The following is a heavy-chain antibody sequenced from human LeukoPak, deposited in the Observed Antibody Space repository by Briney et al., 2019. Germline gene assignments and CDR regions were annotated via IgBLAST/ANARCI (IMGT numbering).Heavy chain of an antibody. CDR2: IYHSGST. Sequence: NPSETLSLTYTLSSGSISTCYWSWIRQPPGKGLEWIGYIYHSGSTNYNPSLKSRVTISVDTSKNQFSLKLSSVTAADTAVYYCARGGGYASPIGYWGQGALVTVSS. J-gene: IGHJ4*02. CDR1: SGSISTCY. CDR3: ARGGGYASPIGY. V-gene: IGHV4-59*01. D-gene: IGHD5-12*01.